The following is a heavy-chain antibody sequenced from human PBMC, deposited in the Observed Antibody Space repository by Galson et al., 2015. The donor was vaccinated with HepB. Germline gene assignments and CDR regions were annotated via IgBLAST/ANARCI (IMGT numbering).Heavy chain of an antibody. V-gene: IGHV3-23*01. J-gene: IGHJ4*02. CDR1: GFTFSSYA. D-gene: IGHD4-23*01. Sequence: SLRLSCAASGFTFSSYAMSWVRQAPGKGLEWVSAISGSGGSTYYADPVKGRFTISRDNSKNTLYLQMNSLRAEDTAVYYCAKGGETTVVTLYFDYWGQGTLVTVSS. CDR2: ISGSGGST. CDR3: AKGGETTVVTLYFDY.